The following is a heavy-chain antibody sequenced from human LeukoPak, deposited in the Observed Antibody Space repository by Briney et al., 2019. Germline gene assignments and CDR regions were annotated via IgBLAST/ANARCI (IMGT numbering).Heavy chain of an antibody. D-gene: IGHD2-21*01. Sequence: GGSLRLSCAASGFTFSSYAVSWVRQAPGKGLEWVSAIGGSGGSTYYADSVKGRFTISRDNSKNTLYLQMNSLRAEDTAVYYCASLINIVVVIAILLAWFDPWGQGTLVTVSS. V-gene: IGHV3-23*01. CDR3: ASLINIVVVIAILLAWFDP. CDR1: GFTFSSYA. J-gene: IGHJ5*02. CDR2: IGGSGGST.